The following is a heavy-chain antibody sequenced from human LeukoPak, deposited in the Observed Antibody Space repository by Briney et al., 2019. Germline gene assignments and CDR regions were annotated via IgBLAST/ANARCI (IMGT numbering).Heavy chain of an antibody. CDR3: ARDPEWLLYRYLDY. CDR1: GFTFSSYA. J-gene: IGHJ4*02. CDR2: ISGSGGST. V-gene: IGHV3-23*01. Sequence: GGSLRLSCAAFGFTFSSYAMSWVRQAPGKGLEWVSAISGSGGSTYYADSVKGRFTISRDNAKNTLYLQMNSLRAEDTAVYYCARDPEWLLYRYLDYWGQGTLVTVSS. D-gene: IGHD3-3*01.